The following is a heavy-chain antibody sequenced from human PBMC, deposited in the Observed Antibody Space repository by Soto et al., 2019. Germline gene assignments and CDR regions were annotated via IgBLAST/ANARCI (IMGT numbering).Heavy chain of an antibody. Sequence: QITLKESGPPLVKPTQTLTLTCTFSGFSLSTSGVGVGWIRQPPGKALEWLAIIYWDDEKRYSPSLKTRLTVTKDTSKIQVVLTRTNVDPVDTATYYFARRAYFDSGKQFDYWGQGTLVSVSS. CDR3: ARRAYFDSGKQFDY. J-gene: IGHJ4*02. D-gene: IGHD3-10*01. CDR1: GFSLSTSGVG. CDR2: IYWDDEK. V-gene: IGHV2-5*02.